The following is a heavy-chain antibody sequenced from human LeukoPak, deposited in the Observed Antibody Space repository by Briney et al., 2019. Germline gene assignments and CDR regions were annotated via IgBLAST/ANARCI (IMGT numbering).Heavy chain of an antibody. V-gene: IGHV4-38-2*01. D-gene: IGHD5-18*01. CDR2: ISHSGST. CDR3: ARVGGYSYGNYYFNY. Sequence: SETLSLTCAVSGYSISSGYYWGWIRQPPGKGLDWIGSISHSGSTYYNPSLRSRVTISIDTSKNQLSLRLNSVTATDTAVYYCARVGGYSYGNYYFNYWGQGTLVTVSS. CDR1: GYSISSGYY. J-gene: IGHJ4*02.